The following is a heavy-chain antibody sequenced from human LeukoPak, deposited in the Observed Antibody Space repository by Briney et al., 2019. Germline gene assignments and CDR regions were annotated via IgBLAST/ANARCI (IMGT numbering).Heavy chain of an antibody. D-gene: IGHD3-22*01. CDR3: ARGPPGGYGHYYYMDV. CDR1: GYTFTSYD. J-gene: IGHJ6*03. V-gene: IGHV1-8*03. Sequence: GASVKVSCKASGYTFTSYDINWVRQATGQGLEWVGWMNPNSGNTGYAQKFQGRVTITRNTSISTAYMELSSLRSEDTAVYYCARGPPGGYGHYYYMDVWGKGTTVTVSS. CDR2: MNPNSGNT.